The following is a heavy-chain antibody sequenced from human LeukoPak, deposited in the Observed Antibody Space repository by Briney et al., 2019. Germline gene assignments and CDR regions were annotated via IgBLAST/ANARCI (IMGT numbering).Heavy chain of an antibody. D-gene: IGHD6-19*01. J-gene: IGHJ4*02. CDR1: GFTFSSYA. CDR3: ARVSRKSSGWYIFDY. CDR2: ISSNGGST. Sequence: GGSLRLSCAASGFTFSSYAMHWVGQAPGKGLEYVSAISSNGGSTYYANSVKGRFTISRDNSKNTLYLQMGSLRAEDMAVYYCARVSRKSSGWYIFDYWGQGTLVTVSS. V-gene: IGHV3-64*01.